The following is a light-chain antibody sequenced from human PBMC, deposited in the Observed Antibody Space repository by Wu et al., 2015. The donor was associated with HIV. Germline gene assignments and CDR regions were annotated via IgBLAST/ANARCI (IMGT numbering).Light chain of an antibody. J-gene: IGKJ5*01. Sequence: VVMTQSPATLSVSSGERATLSCRASQSVSNNLAWYQQKPGQAPRLLMSGASTRATGIPARFSGSGSATEFILTISRMQSEDFAVYYCQHRSSWPLTFGQGTRLEIK. V-gene: IGKV3-15*01. CDR1: QSVSNN. CDR2: GAS. CDR3: QHRSSWPLT.